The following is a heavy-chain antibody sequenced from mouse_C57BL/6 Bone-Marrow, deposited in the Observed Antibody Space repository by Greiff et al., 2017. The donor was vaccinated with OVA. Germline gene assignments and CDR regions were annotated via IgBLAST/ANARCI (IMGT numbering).Heavy chain of an antibody. D-gene: IGHD1-1*01. V-gene: IGHV5-4*03. CDR1: GFTFSSYA. Sequence: EVKLMESGGGLVKPGGSLKLSCAASGFTFSSYAMSWVRQTPEKRLEWVATISDGGSYTYYPDNVKGRFTISRDNAKNNLYLQMSHLKSEDTAMYYCARIYYGFAYWGQGTLVTVSA. J-gene: IGHJ3*01. CDR3: ARIYYGFAY. CDR2: ISDGGSYT.